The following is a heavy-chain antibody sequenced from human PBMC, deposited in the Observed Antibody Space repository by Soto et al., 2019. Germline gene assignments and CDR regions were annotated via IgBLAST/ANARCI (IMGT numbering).Heavy chain of an antibody. J-gene: IGHJ5*02. CDR2: IYHSGST. Sequence: SETLSLTCAVSGGSISSSNWWSWVRQPPGKGLEGIGEIYHSGSTNYNPSLKSRVTLSVDTSKNQFSLKLSSVPAADTAVYYCVKIKFPAAYCSSTSCYANWFDPWGQGTLVTVSS. D-gene: IGHD2-2*01. CDR3: VKIKFPAAYCSSTSCYANWFDP. V-gene: IGHV4-4*02. CDR1: GGSISSSNW.